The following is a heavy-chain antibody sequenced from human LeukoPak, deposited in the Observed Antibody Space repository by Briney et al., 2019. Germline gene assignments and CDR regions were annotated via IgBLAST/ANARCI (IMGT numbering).Heavy chain of an antibody. V-gene: IGHV1-69*13. CDR3: ARSVLKIVADDAFDI. Sequence: SVKISCKASGGTFSSYAISWVRHAPGQGLEWMGGIIPIFGTANYAQKSQGRVTTTADESTSTAYTELSSLRSEDTAVYYCARSVLKIVADDAFDICGAGAMVTVSS. D-gene: IGHD2/OR15-2a*01. CDR1: GGTFSSYA. J-gene: IGHJ3*02. CDR2: IIPIFGTA.